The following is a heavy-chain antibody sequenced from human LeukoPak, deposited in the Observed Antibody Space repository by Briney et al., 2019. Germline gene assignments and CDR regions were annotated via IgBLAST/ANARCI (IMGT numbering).Heavy chain of an antibody. J-gene: IGHJ4*02. V-gene: IGHV4-39*01. CDR2: IYYNGIT. Sequence: SETLSLTCTVSGDSISSGNFYWGWIRQPPGKELQWIGSIYYNGITHYNPSLESRVTISADTSTNEFSLKLRSVTAADTAMCYCARDHGDFVQHDWGQGTLVTVFS. D-gene: IGHD4-17*01. CDR1: GDSISSGNFY. CDR3: ARDHGDFVQHD.